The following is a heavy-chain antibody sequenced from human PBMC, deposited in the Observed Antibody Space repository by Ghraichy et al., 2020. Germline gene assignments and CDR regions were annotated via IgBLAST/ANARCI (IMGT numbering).Heavy chain of an antibody. CDR2: IDHSGGT. V-gene: IGHV4-34*01. D-gene: IGHD6-6*01. Sequence: SETLSLTCAVYGGSFSAYYWTWIRQPPGKGLEWIGEIDHSGGTNYNPSLKSRVTISVDTSKNHLSLKMNSVTAADTAVYYCAKWVFAARTKFHHWGQGTLVTVSS. CDR3: AKWVFAARTKFHH. CDR1: GGSFSAYY. J-gene: IGHJ1*01.